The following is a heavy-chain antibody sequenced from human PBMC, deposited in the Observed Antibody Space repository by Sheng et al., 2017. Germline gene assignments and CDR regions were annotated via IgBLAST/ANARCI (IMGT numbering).Heavy chain of an antibody. Sequence: DLVESGGGVVQPGRSLRLSCEASGSSFRTSGVHWVRQAPGKGLEWVAVISFDGRSEYADFVKGRFTISRDNSRNTAYLQMNSLRPDDTALYYCAKDQVPDPRYQGMDTWGQGTQVTVSS. CDR2: ISFDGRSE. J-gene: IGHJ5*02. D-gene: IGHD3-16*02. V-gene: IGHV3-30*18. CDR1: GSSFRTSG. CDR3: AKDQVPDPRYQGMDT.